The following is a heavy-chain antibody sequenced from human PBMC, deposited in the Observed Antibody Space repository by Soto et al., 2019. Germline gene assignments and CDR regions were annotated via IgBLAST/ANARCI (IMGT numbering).Heavy chain of an antibody. CDR1: GFTFSSYA. V-gene: IGHV3-30-3*01. J-gene: IGHJ4*02. CDR3: AISLDY. Sequence: GGSLRLSCAASGFTFSSYAMHWVRQAPGKGLELVAVISYDGSNKYYADSVKGRFTISRDNSNNTLYLQMNSLRAEDTAVYYFAISLDYGGQGTLVTVSS. CDR2: ISYDGSNK.